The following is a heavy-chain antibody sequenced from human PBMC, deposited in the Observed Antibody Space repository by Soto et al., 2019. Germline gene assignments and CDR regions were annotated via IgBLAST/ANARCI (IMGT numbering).Heavy chain of an antibody. CDR3: ASTVVTPLCFDI. J-gene: IGHJ2*01. V-gene: IGHV3-21*01. CDR2: ISPTSRYI. D-gene: IGHD2-21*02. CDR1: GFTFSTYS. Sequence: GGSLRLSCSGFGFTFSTYSMSWVRQAPGKGLEWVSSISPTSRYIYYADSVSGRFTISRDNAQISLFLQMNSLSVEDTAVYYCASTVVTPLCFDICRRGTLVTVSS.